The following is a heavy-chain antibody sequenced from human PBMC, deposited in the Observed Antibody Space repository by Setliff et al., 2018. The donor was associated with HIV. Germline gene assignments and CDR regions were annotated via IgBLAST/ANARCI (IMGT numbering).Heavy chain of an antibody. CDR1: GGSISSSSSY. V-gene: IGHV4-39*01. J-gene: IGHJ4*02. CDR2: IYYSGST. Sequence: KPSETLSLTCIVSGGSISSSSSYWGWIRQPPGKGLEWIGNIYYSGSTYYNPSLKSRVTISVDTSKNQFSLRLSSVTAADTAVYYCARTRGYTYGYIDSWGQGTLVTVSS. D-gene: IGHD5-18*01. CDR3: ARTRGYTYGYIDS.